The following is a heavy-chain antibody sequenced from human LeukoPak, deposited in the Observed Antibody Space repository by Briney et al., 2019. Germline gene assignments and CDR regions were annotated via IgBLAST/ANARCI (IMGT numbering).Heavy chain of an antibody. J-gene: IGHJ4*01. Sequence: GGSLRLSCAASGSTFSSYAMSWVRQAPGKGLEWVSLISGSGDTTYYADSVKGRFTISRDSSKNTVYLQMNRLRVEDTAVYYCTKDRVAVAGTSDYWGHGTLVTVSS. CDR2: ISGSGDTT. CDR1: GSTFSSYA. CDR3: TKDRVAVAGTSDY. V-gene: IGHV3-23*01. D-gene: IGHD6-19*01.